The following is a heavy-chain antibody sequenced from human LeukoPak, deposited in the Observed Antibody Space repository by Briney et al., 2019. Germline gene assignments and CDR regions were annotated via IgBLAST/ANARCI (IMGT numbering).Heavy chain of an antibody. Sequence: GESLKISCEGVGYIFANYWIGWGRQLPGKGLEWMGIIYPGDSDTRYSPSFQAQVTISADKSISTAYLQWSSLKASDTAIYYCARALLSHYYGMDVWGQGTTVTVSS. CDR2: IYPGDSDT. D-gene: IGHD5/OR15-5a*01. CDR3: ARALLSHYYGMDV. CDR1: GYIFANYW. J-gene: IGHJ6*02. V-gene: IGHV5-51*01.